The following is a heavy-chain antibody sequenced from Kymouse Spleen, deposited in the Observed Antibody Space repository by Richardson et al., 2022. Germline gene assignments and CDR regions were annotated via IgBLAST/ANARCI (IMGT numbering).Heavy chain of an antibody. D-gene: IGHD1-1*01,IGHD1-20*01,IGHD1-7*01. CDR3: AKDPAGKGFDY. J-gene: IGHJ4*02. Sequence: EVQLVESGGGLVQPGRSLRLSCAASGFTFDDYAMHWVRQAPGKGLEWVSGISWNSGSIGYADSVKGRFTISRDNAKNSLYLQMNSLRAEDTALYYCAKDPAGKGFDYWGQGTLVTVSS. CDR1: GFTFDDYA. V-gene: IGHV3-9*01. CDR2: ISWNSGSI.